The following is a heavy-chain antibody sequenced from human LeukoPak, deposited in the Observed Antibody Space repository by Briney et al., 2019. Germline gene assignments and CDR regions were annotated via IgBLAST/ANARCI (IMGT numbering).Heavy chain of an antibody. V-gene: IGHV1-2*02. D-gene: IGHD4-17*01. CDR2: INPNSGGT. J-gene: IGHJ4*02. Sequence: GASVKVSCKASGYTFTGYYMHWVRQAPGQGLEWMGWINPNSGGTNYAQKFQGRVTMTRDTSISTAYMELSRLRSDDTAVYYCARAIYGDYLAGYYFDYWGQGTLVTVSS. CDR3: ARAIYGDYLAGYYFDY. CDR1: GYTFTGYY.